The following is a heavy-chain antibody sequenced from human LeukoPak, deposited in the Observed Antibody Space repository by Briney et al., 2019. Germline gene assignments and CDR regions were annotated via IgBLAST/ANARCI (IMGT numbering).Heavy chain of an antibody. V-gene: IGHV4-31*03. Sequence: SQTLSLTCTVSGGSISSGGYYWSWIRQHPGKGLEWIGYIYYSGSTYYNPSLKSRVTISVDTSKNQFSLKLSSVTAADTAVYYCARGNGYSSSWYGHWGQGTLVTVSS. CDR2: IYYSGST. CDR3: ARGNGYSSSWYGH. D-gene: IGHD6-13*01. CDR1: GGSISSGGYY. J-gene: IGHJ1*01.